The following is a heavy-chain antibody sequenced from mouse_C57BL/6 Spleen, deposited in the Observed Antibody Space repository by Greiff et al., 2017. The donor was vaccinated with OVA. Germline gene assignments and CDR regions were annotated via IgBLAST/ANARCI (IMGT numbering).Heavy chain of an antibody. CDR1: GYTFTSYW. Sequence: QVQLQQPGAELVKPGASVKLSCKASGYTFTSYWMQWVKQRPGQGLEWIGEIDPSDSYTNYNQKFKGKATLTVDTSSSTAYMQLSSLTSEDSAVYYCARGDARGFAYWGQGTLVTVSA. CDR3: ARGDARGFAY. J-gene: IGHJ3*01. V-gene: IGHV1-50*01. D-gene: IGHD6-1*01. CDR2: IDPSDSYT.